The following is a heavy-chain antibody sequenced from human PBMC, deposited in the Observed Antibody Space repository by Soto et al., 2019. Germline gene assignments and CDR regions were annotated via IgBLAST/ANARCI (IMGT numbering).Heavy chain of an antibody. CDR1: GFTFSNAW. CDR3: TTDNPVMITFGGVIVMDY. J-gene: IGHJ4*02. Sequence: TGGSLRLSCAASGFTFSNAWMSWVRQAPGKGLEWVGRIKSKTDGGTTDYAAPVKGRFTISRDDSKNTLYLQMNSLKTEDTAVYYCTTDNPVMITFGGVIVMDYWGQGTLVTVSS. CDR2: IKSKTDGGTT. V-gene: IGHV3-15*01. D-gene: IGHD3-16*02.